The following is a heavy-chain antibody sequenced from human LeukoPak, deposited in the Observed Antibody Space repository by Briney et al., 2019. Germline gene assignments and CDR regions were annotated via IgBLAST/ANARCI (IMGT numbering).Heavy chain of an antibody. D-gene: IGHD2-15*01. CDR3: AKDLLSKGLFDY. Sequence: GGSLRLSWADSGFTFSSYALSWVRQAPGKGLEWVSAISGSGGSTYYADSVKGRFTISRDNSKNTLYLQMNSLRAEDTAVYYCAKDLLSKGLFDYWGQGTLVTVSS. CDR2: ISGSGGST. J-gene: IGHJ4*02. CDR1: GFTFSSYA. V-gene: IGHV3-23*01.